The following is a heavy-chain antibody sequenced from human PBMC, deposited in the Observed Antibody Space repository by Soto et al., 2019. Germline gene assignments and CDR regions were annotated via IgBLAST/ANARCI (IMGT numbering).Heavy chain of an antibody. CDR1: GYTLTSYA. CDR3: ARSIVVVTALDY. Sequence: ASVKVSCKAPGYTLTSYAMHWVRQAPGQRLEWMGWINAGNGNTKYSQKFQGRVTITRDTSASTAYMELSSLRSEDTAVYYCARSIVVVTALDYWGQGTLVTVSS. J-gene: IGHJ4*02. D-gene: IGHD2-21*02. CDR2: INAGNGNT. V-gene: IGHV1-3*01.